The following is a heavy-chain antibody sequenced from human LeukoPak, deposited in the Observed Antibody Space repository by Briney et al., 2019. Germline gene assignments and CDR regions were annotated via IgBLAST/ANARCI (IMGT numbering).Heavy chain of an antibody. V-gene: IGHV1-18*01. J-gene: IGHJ4*02. CDR1: GGTFSSYG. Sequence: GASVRVSCKASGGTFSSYGISWVRQAPGQGLEWMGWISAYNGNTNCAQNLQGRVTMTTDTSTSTAYMELRSLRSDDTAVYYCARARDCSGGSCYKNDYWGQGTLVTVSS. CDR3: ARARDCSGGSCYKNDY. CDR2: ISAYNGNT. D-gene: IGHD2-15*01.